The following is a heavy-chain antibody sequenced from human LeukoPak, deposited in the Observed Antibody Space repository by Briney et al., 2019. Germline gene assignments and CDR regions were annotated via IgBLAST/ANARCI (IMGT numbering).Heavy chain of an antibody. CDR3: ARLSVFTANYDILTGYFDY. D-gene: IGHD3-9*01. Sequence: KPSETLSLTCTVSGGSISSSSYYWGWIRQPPGKGLEWIGSIYYSGSTYYKPSLKSRVTISVDTSKNQFSLKPTSVTAADTAVYYCARLSVFTANYDILTGYFDYWGQGTLVTVSS. J-gene: IGHJ4*02. V-gene: IGHV4-39*01. CDR1: GGSISSSSYY. CDR2: IYYSGST.